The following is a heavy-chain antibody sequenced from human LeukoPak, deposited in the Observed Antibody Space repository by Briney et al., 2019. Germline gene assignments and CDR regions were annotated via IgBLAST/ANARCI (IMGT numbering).Heavy chain of an antibody. CDR1: GGSISSSSYY. Sequence: PSETLSLTCTVSGGSISSSSYYWGWIRQPPGKGLEWIGSIYYSGSTYYNPSLKSRVTISVDTSKNQFSLKLSSVTAADTAVYCCARRGYRGSFDYWGQGTLVTVSS. D-gene: IGHD1-26*01. CDR2: IYYSGST. CDR3: ARRGYRGSFDY. V-gene: IGHV4-39*01. J-gene: IGHJ4*02.